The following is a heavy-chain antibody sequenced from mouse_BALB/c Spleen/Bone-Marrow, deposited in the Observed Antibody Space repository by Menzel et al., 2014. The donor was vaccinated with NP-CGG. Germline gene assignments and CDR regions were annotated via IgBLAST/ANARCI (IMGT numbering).Heavy chain of an antibody. D-gene: IGHD1-2*01. Sequence: VQLQQSGAELVKPGVSVKLSCKASGYTFTSYYMYWVKQRPGQGLEWIGEINPSNGGTNFNEKFKSKATLTVDKSSSTAYMQLSSLTFEDSAIYYCTRPYYGYVGYAYWGQGTQVTVSA. J-gene: IGHJ3*01. CDR1: GYTFTSYY. V-gene: IGHV1S81*02. CDR3: TRPYYGYVGYAY. CDR2: INPSNGGT.